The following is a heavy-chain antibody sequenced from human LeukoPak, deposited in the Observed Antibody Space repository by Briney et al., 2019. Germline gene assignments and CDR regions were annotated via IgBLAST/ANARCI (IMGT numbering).Heavy chain of an antibody. V-gene: IGHV3-23*01. CDR2: ISGSGGST. Sequence: HPGGSLRLSCAASGFTFSSYAMSWVRQAPGKGLEWVSAISGSGGSTYYADSVKGRFTISRDNSKNTLYLQMNSLRAEDTAVYYCAKLGGYSSSWSNYYFNMDVWGKGTTVTVSS. CDR3: AKLGGYSSSWSNYYFNMDV. J-gene: IGHJ6*03. CDR1: GFTFSSYA. D-gene: IGHD6-13*01.